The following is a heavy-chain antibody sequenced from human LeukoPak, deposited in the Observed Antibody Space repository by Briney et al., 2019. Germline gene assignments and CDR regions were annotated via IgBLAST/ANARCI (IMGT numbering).Heavy chain of an antibody. CDR3: ASGYDFWSGYPPAQYSMDV. V-gene: IGHV3-30-3*01. CDR2: ISYDGSNE. D-gene: IGHD3-3*01. Sequence: TGGSLRLSCAASGAASGFIFSGYAMHWVRQAPGKGLEWVAIISYDGSNEYYAGSMRGRFIISRDNSRDTIYLQMSSLRVEDTAVYYCASGYDFWSGYPPAQYSMDVWGQGTTVTVSS. CDR1: GFIFSGYA. J-gene: IGHJ6*02.